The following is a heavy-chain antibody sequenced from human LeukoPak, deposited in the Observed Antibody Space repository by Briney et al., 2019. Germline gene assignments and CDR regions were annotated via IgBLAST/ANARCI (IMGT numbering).Heavy chain of an antibody. CDR3: STTYYYDSSEGY. CDR2: IKSKTDGGTT. V-gene: IGHV3-15*07. CDR1: GFTFSNAW. J-gene: IGHJ4*02. D-gene: IGHD3-22*01. Sequence: GGSLRLSFAASGFTFSNAWMNWFRLAPGKGLDGVARIKSKTDGGTTDYAAPVKGRFTISRDDSKNTLYLQMNSLKTEDTAVYYCSTTYYYDSSEGYWGQGTLVTVSS.